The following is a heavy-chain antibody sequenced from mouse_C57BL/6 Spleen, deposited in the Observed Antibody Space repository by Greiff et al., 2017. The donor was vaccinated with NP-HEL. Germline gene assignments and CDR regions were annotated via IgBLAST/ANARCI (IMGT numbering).Heavy chain of an antibody. CDR1: GYTFTSYW. J-gene: IGHJ2*01. CDR2: IYPGNSDT. V-gene: IGHV1-5*01. D-gene: IGHD2-4*01. Sequence: VQLQQSGTVLARPGASVKMSCKTSGYTFTSYWMHWVKQRPGQGLEWIGAIYPGNSDTSYNQKFKGKAKLTAGTSASTAYMELSSLTNEDSAVYYCTRSYDYDTYYFDYWGQGTTLTVSS. CDR3: TRSYDYDTYYFDY.